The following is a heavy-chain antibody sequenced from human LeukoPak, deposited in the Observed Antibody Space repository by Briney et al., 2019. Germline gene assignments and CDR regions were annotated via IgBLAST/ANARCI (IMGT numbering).Heavy chain of an antibody. Sequence: GGSLRLSCAASGFTFINYAMSGVRQAPGKGLEWVSVISGSGSSTYYADSVKGRFTISRDDSKNTLYLQMNTLRADDTAVYYCAKDSLGGYTYGWGIFDIWGQGTLVTVSS. V-gene: IGHV3-23*01. CDR3: AKDSLGGYTYGWGIFDI. D-gene: IGHD5-18*01. CDR1: GFTFINYA. CDR2: ISGSGSST. J-gene: IGHJ3*02.